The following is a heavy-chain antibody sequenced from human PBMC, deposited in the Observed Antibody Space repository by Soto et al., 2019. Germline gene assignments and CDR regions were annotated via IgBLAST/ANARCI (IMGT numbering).Heavy chain of an antibody. CDR1: GFTFNNSL. CDR3: AAQSPPYYYYYYGMDV. J-gene: IGHJ6*02. Sequence: PGGSLRLSCVASGFTFNNSLMTWVRQAPGKGLEWVSSISGSSGTIYYADSVKGRFTISRDNSKNTLYLQMNSLRAEDTAVYYCAAQSPPYYYYYYGMDVWGQGTPVTVSS. V-gene: IGHV3-23*01. CDR2: ISGSSGTI.